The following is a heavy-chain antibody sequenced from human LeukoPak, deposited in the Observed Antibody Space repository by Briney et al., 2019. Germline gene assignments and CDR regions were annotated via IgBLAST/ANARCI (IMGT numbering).Heavy chain of an antibody. V-gene: IGHV3-23*01. D-gene: IGHD2-8*02. CDR1: GFTFSTFA. Sequence: GVSLRLSCVASGFTFSTFAMIWVRQPPGKGLEWVSNIFPSGGEIHYADSVRGRFTISRYNSKSTLSLQKNSLRVEETAIYYCATYRQVLLPFESWGQGTLVTVSS. J-gene: IGHJ4*02. CDR2: IFPSGGEI. CDR3: ATYRQVLLPFES.